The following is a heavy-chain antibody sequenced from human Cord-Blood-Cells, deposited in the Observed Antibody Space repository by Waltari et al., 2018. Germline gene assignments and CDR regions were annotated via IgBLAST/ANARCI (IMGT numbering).Heavy chain of an antibody. CDR3: AGGTGDFDY. CDR1: GGSISSYY. CDR2: IYYSGRT. J-gene: IGHJ4*02. D-gene: IGHD7-27*01. Sequence: QVQLQESGPGLVKPSETLSLTCTVSGGSISSYYWSWIRQPPGKGLEWIGYIYYSGRTNYNPSLKSRVTISVDTSKNQFSLKLSSVTAADTAVYYCAGGTGDFDYWGQGTLVTVSS. V-gene: IGHV4-59*01.